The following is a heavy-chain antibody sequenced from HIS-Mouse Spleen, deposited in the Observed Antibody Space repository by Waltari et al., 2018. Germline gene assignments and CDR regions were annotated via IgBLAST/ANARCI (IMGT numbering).Heavy chain of an antibody. Sequence: INPNSGGTNYAQKFQGRVTMTRDTSISTAYMELSRLRSDDTAVYYCARAAIGWTPRADPWGQGTLVTVSS. CDR3: ARAAIGWTPRADP. V-gene: IGHV1-2*02. J-gene: IGHJ5*02. CDR2: INPNSGGT. D-gene: IGHD6-19*01.